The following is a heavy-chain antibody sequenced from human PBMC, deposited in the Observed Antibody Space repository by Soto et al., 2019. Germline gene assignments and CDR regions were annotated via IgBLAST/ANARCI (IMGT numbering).Heavy chain of an antibody. V-gene: IGHV1-69*01. Sequence: QVQLVQSGAEVRKPGSSVKVSCKASGGTFSRHAISWVRQAPGQGLEWMGGIIPMFGTANHAQKFQGRVTIIADESTSTAYMELSSLRSEDTAIYYCARGWGYDSSDYYYAYWGQGTLAIVSS. J-gene: IGHJ4*02. CDR2: IIPMFGTA. D-gene: IGHD3-22*01. CDR1: GGTFSRHA. CDR3: ARGWGYDSSDYYYAY.